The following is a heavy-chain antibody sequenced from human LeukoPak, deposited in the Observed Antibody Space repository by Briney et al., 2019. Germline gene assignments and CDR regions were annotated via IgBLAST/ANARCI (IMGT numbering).Heavy chain of an antibody. CDR1: GFTFSSYG. CDR2: ISYDGSNK. V-gene: IGHV3-30*18. J-gene: IGHJ6*02. Sequence: GGSLRLSCAASGFTFSSYGMHWVRQAPGKGLEWVAVISYDGSNKYYADSVKGRFTISRDNSKNTLYLQMNSLRAEDTAVYYCAKDQGDACMDAWGQGTTVTVSS. CDR3: AKDQGDACMDA. D-gene: IGHD3-10*01.